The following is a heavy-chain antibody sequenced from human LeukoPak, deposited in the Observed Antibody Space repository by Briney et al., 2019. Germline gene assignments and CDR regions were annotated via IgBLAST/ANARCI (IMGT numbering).Heavy chain of an antibody. CDR3: AKDSPYYYDSSGYYQK. J-gene: IGHJ4*02. CDR2: ISWNSGST. Sequence: PGGSLRLSCAASGFTFDDYAMHWVRQAPGKGLEWVSGISWNSGSTYYADSVKGRFTISRDNSKNTLYLQMNSLRAEDTAVYYCAKDSPYYYDSSGYYQKWGQGTLVTVSS. V-gene: IGHV3-23*01. CDR1: GFTFDDYA. D-gene: IGHD3-22*01.